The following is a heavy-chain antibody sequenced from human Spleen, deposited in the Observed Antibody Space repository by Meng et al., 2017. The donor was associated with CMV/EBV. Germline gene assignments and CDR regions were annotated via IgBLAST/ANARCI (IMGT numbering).Heavy chain of an antibody. CDR3: ARSGADCSGGSCYSPFDY. Sequence: QGHLQQWGAGLLKPSETLSLTCAVYGGSFSGYYWSWIRQPPGKGLEWIGEINHSGSTNYNPSLKSRVTISVDTSKNQFSLKLSSVTAADTAVYYCARSGADCSGGSCYSPFDYWGQGTLVTVSS. D-gene: IGHD2-15*01. V-gene: IGHV4-34*01. CDR1: GGSFSGYY. J-gene: IGHJ4*02. CDR2: INHSGST.